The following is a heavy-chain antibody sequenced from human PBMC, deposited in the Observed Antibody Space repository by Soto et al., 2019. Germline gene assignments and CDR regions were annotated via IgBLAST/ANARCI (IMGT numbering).Heavy chain of an antibody. CDR2: IDPVDSYT. Sequence: VGSLKISCNGSGVSFTNYWISWVRQTPGKGLEWMGNIDPVDSYTNYSPSFQGHVTFSADTSISTAYLQWSSLKASDAAMYFCARIESIARNWLDPWGQGTLVTVSS. D-gene: IGHD6-13*01. CDR1: GVSFTNYW. V-gene: IGHV5-10-1*01. CDR3: ARIESIARNWLDP. J-gene: IGHJ5*01.